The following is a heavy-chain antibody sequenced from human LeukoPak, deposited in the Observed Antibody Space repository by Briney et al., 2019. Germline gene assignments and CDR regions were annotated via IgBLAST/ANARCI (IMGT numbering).Heavy chain of an antibody. J-gene: IGHJ4*02. Sequence: GGSLRLSCAASGFTFSSYDMHWVRQATGKGLEWVSAIGTAGDTYYPGSVKGRFTISRENAKNSLYLQMNSLRAGDTAVCYCARGGRADSFDYWGQGTLVTVSS. CDR2: IGTAGDT. CDR1: GFTFSSYD. CDR3: ARGGRADSFDY. V-gene: IGHV3-13*01. D-gene: IGHD3/OR15-3a*01.